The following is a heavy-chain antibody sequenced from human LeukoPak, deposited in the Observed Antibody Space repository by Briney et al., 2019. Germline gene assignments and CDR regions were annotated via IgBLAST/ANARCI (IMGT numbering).Heavy chain of an antibody. J-gene: IGHJ3*02. CDR1: GFTFSSNY. Sequence: GGSLRLSCAASGFTFSSNYMSWVRQAPGKGLERVSVIYSGGSTYYSDSVKGRFTISRDNSKNTPYLQMNSLRAEATAVYNCAXXSSAXEMATITAFDIWGQGTMVTVSS. V-gene: IGHV3-53*01. CDR2: IYSGGST. D-gene: IGHD5-24*01. CDR3: AXXSSAXEMATITAFDI.